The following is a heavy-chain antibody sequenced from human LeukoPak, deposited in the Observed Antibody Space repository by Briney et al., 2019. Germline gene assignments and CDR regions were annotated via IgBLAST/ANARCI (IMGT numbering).Heavy chain of an antibody. D-gene: IGHD3-10*01. CDR2: IYYSRST. CDR1: GGAISSYY. J-gene: IGHJ4*02. CDR3: ARKGIRGVNFDY. Sequence: SETLSLTCTVSGGAISSYYWSWIRQPPGKGLEWIGYIYYSRSTNYNPSLKSRVTISVDTSKNQFSLKLSSVTAADTAVYYCARKGIRGVNFDYWGQGTLVTVSS. V-gene: IGHV4-59*01.